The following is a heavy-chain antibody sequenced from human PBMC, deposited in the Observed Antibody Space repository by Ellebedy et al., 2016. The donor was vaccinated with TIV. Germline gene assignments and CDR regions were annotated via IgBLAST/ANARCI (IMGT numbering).Heavy chain of an antibody. CDR1: GFTFSSYG. D-gene: IGHD3-10*01. V-gene: IGHV3-23*01. Sequence: GESLKISCAASGFTFSSYGMHWVRQAPGKGLEWVSTISDSGLSTYYAQSVRGRFIISRDNSENTVYLQMDSLRAEDTALYYCTKAINSGNYYGMDVWGQGTTVTVSS. J-gene: IGHJ6*02. CDR2: ISDSGLST. CDR3: TKAINSGNYYGMDV.